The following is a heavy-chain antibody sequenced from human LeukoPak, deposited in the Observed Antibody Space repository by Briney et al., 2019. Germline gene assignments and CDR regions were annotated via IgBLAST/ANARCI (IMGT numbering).Heavy chain of an antibody. D-gene: IGHD3-3*01. CDR2: IYYSGST. V-gene: IGHV4-59*01. Sequence: SETLSLTCTVSGGSISSYYWSWIRQPPGKGLELIGYIYYSGSTNYNPSLKSRVTISVDTSKNQFSLKLTSVTVADTAVYYCARAIQDDFWSGYHFDYWGQGTLLTVSS. CDR1: GGSISSYY. J-gene: IGHJ4*02. CDR3: ARAIQDDFWSGYHFDY.